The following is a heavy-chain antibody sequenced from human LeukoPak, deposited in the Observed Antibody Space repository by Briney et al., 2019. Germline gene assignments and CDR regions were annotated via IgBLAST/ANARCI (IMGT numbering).Heavy chain of an antibody. Sequence: PGGSLRLSCAASGFTFSTYEMTWVRQAPGKGLEWVSYISSSGNVIYYADSVKGRFTFSRDNAKNSLYLQMNSLRAEDTAVYYCAATVTQNWFDPWGQGTLVTVSS. CDR3: AATVTQNWFDP. D-gene: IGHD4-17*01. V-gene: IGHV3-48*03. CDR2: ISSSGNVI. CDR1: GFTFSTYE. J-gene: IGHJ5*02.